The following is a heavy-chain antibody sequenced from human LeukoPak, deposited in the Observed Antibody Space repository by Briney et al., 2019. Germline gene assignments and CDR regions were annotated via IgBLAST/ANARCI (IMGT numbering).Heavy chain of an antibody. J-gene: IGHJ3*02. CDR3: AIGGYGGNSDAFDI. CDR1: GFTFSSYC. Sequence: PGGSLRLSCAASGFTFSSYCMSWVRQAPGKGLEWVSAISGSGGSTYYADSVKRRFTISRDNSKLSLYLKMNSLRAEDTDVYYCAIGGYGGNSDAFDIWGQGKMVTVSS. CDR2: ISGSGGST. V-gene: IGHV3-23*01. D-gene: IGHD4-23*01.